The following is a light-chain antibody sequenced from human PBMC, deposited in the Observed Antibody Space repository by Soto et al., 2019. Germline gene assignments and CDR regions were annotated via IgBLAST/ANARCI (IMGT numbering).Light chain of an antibody. V-gene: IGKV3-11*01. J-gene: IGKJ4*02. CDR2: AAL. Sequence: ETVLAPSPSTQCLSPWERATLSCRASRSISTYLAWYQQKPGQAPRLLIYAALNRATGIPDRFSGSGSGTDFTLSISSLEPEDYAVYYCQRRNNWRLTVGGGSKVDI. CDR3: QRRNNWRLT. CDR1: RSISTY.